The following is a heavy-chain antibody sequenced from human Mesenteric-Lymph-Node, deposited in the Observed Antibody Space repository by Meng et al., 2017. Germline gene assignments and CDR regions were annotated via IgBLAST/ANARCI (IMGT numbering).Heavy chain of an antibody. Sequence: QVQLQESGPGLVTPSYTLSRTCAVSVGSIGIVYWCTWVRQSPGKGLEWIGEIYHSGSTNYNPSLKSRATISVDKSKNQFSLKLTSVTAADTAVYYCARGPSRWLQFSFDYWGQGTLVTVSS. V-gene: IGHV4-4*02. D-gene: IGHD5-24*01. J-gene: IGHJ4*02. CDR1: VGSIGIVYW. CDR2: IYHSGST. CDR3: ARGPSRWLQFSFDY.